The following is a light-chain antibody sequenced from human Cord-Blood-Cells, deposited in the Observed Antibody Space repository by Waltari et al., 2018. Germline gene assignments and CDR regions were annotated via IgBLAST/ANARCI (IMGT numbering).Light chain of an antibody. CDR1: SSDVGGYNY. CDR3: SSYTSSSTPFV. Sequence: QSALTQPASVSGSPGQSITISCTGTSSDVGGYNYVSWYQQHPGKAPKLMIYDVSNRPSVVSTRFSGSKSGNTASLTISGLQAEDEADYYCSSYTSSSTPFVFGTGTKVTVL. V-gene: IGLV2-14*03. J-gene: IGLJ1*01. CDR2: DVS.